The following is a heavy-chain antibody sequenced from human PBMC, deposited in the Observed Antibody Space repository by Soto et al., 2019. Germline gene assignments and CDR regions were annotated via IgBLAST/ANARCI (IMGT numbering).Heavy chain of an antibody. CDR3: ARHVGYSYGRIDY. CDR2: IYDSGS. Sequence: SETLSLTCTVSGASFSGHFWSWIRQPPGKGLEWIAYIYDSGSNYNPSLKSRVTISVDTSKNQFSLKLTSVTAADTAVFYCARHVGYSYGRIDYWGQGTLVTVSS. V-gene: IGHV4-59*08. CDR1: GASFSGHF. D-gene: IGHD5-18*01. J-gene: IGHJ4*02.